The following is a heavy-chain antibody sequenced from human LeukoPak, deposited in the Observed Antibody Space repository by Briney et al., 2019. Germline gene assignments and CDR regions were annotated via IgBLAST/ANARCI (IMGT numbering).Heavy chain of an antibody. J-gene: IGHJ6*02. CDR3: ASALGLGATNQNGMDV. CDR2: ISSSSSYI. CDR1: GFSFSRHS. Sequence: PGGSLRLSCTGFGFSFSRHSMNWVRQAPGKGLEWVSSISSSSSYIYYADSVKGRFTISRDNAKNSLYLQMNSLRAEDTAVYYCASALGLGATNQNGMDVWGQGTTVTVSS. D-gene: IGHD1-26*01. V-gene: IGHV3-21*01.